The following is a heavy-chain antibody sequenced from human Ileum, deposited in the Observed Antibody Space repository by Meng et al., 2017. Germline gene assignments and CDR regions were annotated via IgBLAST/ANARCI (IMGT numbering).Heavy chain of an antibody. J-gene: IGHJ4*02. D-gene: IGHD1-26*01. CDR3: ARRIRGGSYLG. CDR1: GDSFTDYY. Sequence: QLQLMQWGAGMLKPSETLSLTCNVYGDSFTDYYWNWIRQPPGKGLEWIGEIHYSGSTNYNPSLESRVTLSEDTSQKQFSLRLSSVTAADTAVYYCARRIRGGSYLGWGQGTLVTVSS. CDR2: IHYSGST. V-gene: IGHV4-34*01.